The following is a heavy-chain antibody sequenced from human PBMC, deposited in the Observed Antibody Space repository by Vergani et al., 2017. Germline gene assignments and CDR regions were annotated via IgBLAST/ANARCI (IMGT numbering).Heavy chain of an antibody. CDR3: ARDQSSGWHAHYFDY. V-gene: IGHV4-31*03. Sequence: QVQLQESGPGLVKPSQTLSLTCTVSGGSISSGGYYWSWIRQHPGKGLEWIGYIYYSGSTYYNPSLKSRVTISVDTSKNQFSLKLSSVTAADTAVYYCARDQSSGWHAHYFDYWGQGTLVTVSS. CDR1: GGSISSGGYY. J-gene: IGHJ4*02. CDR2: IYYSGST. D-gene: IGHD6-19*01.